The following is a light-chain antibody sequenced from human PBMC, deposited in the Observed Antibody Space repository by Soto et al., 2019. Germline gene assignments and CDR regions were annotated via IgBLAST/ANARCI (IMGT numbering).Light chain of an antibody. CDR1: QSISSY. Sequence: DIQMTQSPSSLSASVGDRVTITCRASQSISSYLNWYQQKPGKAPKLLIYAASSLQSGVPSRFSGSGSGTDFTLTISILQPEDFATYYCQQSYSTSTWTFGQGTKVEIK. CDR3: QQSYSTSTWT. J-gene: IGKJ1*01. V-gene: IGKV1-39*01. CDR2: AAS.